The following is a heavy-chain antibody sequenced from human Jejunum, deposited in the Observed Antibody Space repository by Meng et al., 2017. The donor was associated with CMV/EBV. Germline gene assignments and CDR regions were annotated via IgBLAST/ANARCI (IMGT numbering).Heavy chain of an antibody. Sequence: SGFTSSNYAMHWVRQAPGKGLEWVAVISYDAGYKYYADSVKGRFTISRDSSKNTVHLQMNSLRPEDMAVYYCARDKGAGLLYLDYWGQGTLVTVSS. CDR2: ISYDAGYK. J-gene: IGHJ4*02. V-gene: IGHV3-30-3*01. D-gene: IGHD2/OR15-2a*01. CDR1: GFTSSNYA. CDR3: ARDKGAGLLYLDY.